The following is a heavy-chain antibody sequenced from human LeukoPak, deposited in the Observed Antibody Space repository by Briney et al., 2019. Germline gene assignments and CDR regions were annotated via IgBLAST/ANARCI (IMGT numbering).Heavy chain of an antibody. V-gene: IGHV4-34*01. CDR3: ARAVGSGHLEDAFDI. D-gene: IGHD6-19*01. CDR1: GGSFSGYY. Sequence: PSETLSLTCAVYGGSFSGYYWSWIRQPPGKGLEWIGSIYYSGSTYYNPSLKSRVTISVDTSKNQFSLKLRSVTAADTAVYYCARAVGSGHLEDAFDIWGQGTMVTVSS. J-gene: IGHJ3*02. CDR2: IYYSGST.